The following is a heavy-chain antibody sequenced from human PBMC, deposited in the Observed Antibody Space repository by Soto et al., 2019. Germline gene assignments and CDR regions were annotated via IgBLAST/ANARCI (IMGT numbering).Heavy chain of an antibody. J-gene: IGHJ6*03. Sequence: GGSLRLSCAASGFIFSSYGMSWVRLPPGQGLEWVSCISTDGGDTSYAESVKGRFTISRDNAKNTVYLQMNSLRAEDTAVYYCARGARGFFYMDVWGKGTTVTVSS. CDR2: ISTDGGDT. D-gene: IGHD3-10*01. V-gene: IGHV3-74*01. CDR1: GFIFSSYG. CDR3: ARGARGFFYMDV.